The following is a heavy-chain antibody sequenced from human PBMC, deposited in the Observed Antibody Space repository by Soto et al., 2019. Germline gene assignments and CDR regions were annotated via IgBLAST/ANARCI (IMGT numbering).Heavy chain of an antibody. CDR1: GGSISSYY. D-gene: IGHD2-2*01. Sequence: SETLSLTCTVSGGSISSYYWSWIRQPPGKGLECIGYIYYSGSTNYNPSLKSRVTISVDTSKNQFSLKLSSVTAADTAVYYCARDLGYCSSTSCDGPYNWFDPWGQGTLVTVSS. CDR2: IYYSGST. V-gene: IGHV4-59*01. J-gene: IGHJ5*02. CDR3: ARDLGYCSSTSCDGPYNWFDP.